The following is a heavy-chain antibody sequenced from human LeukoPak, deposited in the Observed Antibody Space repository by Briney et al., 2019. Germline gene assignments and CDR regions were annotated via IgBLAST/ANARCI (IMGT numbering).Heavy chain of an antibody. CDR1: GYSFTTYG. Sequence: GASVKVSCKASGYSFTTYGISWVRQAPGQGLEWMGWISAYDGSTNYAQQFQGRVTLTIDTSTTTAYVELRGLRSDDTAIYYCARDQGSGPYYPRFDYWGQGALVTVSS. J-gene: IGHJ4*02. CDR2: ISAYDGST. D-gene: IGHD3-10*01. CDR3: ARDQGSGPYYPRFDY. V-gene: IGHV1-18*01.